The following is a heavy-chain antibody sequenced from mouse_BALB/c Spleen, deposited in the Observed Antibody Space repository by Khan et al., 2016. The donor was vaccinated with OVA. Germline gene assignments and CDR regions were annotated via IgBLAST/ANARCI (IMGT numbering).Heavy chain of an antibody. J-gene: IGHJ2*01. CDR2: ISTGSYTI. D-gene: IGHD1-1*01. CDR1: GFTFSSFG. CDR3: AKDNYCGTSYVDY. V-gene: IGHV5-17*02. Sequence: EVELVESGGGLVQPGGSRKLSCAVSGFTFSSFGMHWVRQAPEKGLEWVAYISTGSYTIYYADTVKGRFTISRDNPNNTLFLQMTRPRSEDSAMCSCAKDNYCGTSYVDYWGQGTTLTVSS.